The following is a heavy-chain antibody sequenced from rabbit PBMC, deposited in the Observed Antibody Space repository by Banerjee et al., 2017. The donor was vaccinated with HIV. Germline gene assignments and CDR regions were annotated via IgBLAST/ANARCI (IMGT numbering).Heavy chain of an antibody. CDR2: IDAGSSGNT. CDR3: ARDLGYAGYAGPDYGMDL. Sequence: QEQLVESGGGLVQPEGSLTLTCKASGFLFSSVYWICWVRQAPGKGLEWIGCIDAGSSGNTHHASWAKGRFTISKTSSTTVTLQMTSLTAADTATYFCARDLGYAGYAGPDYGMDLWGQGTLVTVS. J-gene: IGHJ6*01. D-gene: IGHD4-2*01. CDR1: GFLFSSVYW. V-gene: IGHV1S45*01.